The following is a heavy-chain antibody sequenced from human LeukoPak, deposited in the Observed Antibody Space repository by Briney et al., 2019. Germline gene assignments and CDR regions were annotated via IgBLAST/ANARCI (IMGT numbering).Heavy chain of an antibody. CDR2: INHSGST. CDR3: ARGRAYYYGSGSPRPFFDY. Sequence: PSETLSLTCAVYGGSFSGYYWSWIRQPPGKGLEWIGEINHSGSTNYNPSLKSRVTISVDTSKNQFSLKLSSVTAADTAVYYCARGRAYYYGSGSPRPFFDYWGQGTLVTVSS. CDR1: GGSFSGYY. D-gene: IGHD3-10*01. J-gene: IGHJ4*02. V-gene: IGHV4-34*01.